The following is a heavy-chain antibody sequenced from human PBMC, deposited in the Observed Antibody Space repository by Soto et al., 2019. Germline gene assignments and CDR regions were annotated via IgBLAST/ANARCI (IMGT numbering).Heavy chain of an antibody. J-gene: IGHJ4*02. CDR2: VFYSGAT. CDR3: ARAGFSYGHLLF. D-gene: IGHD3-10*01. Sequence: QVQLKESGPGLVKPSETLSLTCNVSGGPIKTGDYYWNWIRQPPGKGLEWIGYVFYSGATNYSPSLKSRAAISMDTSKNQFSLSLTSVTAADTAGYYCARAGFSYGHLLFWGQGIRVTVS. V-gene: IGHV4-30-4*01. CDR1: GGPIKTGDYY.